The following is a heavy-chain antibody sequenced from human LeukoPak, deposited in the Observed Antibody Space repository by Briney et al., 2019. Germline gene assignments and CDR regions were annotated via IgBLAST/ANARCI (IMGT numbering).Heavy chain of an antibody. CDR2: INPKSGDT. Sequence: ASVKVSCKASGYRFTGYYIHWMRHAPGQGLEWMGWINPKSGDTYYAQKFQGRVTMTRDTSISTAYMELSRLRSDDTAVYYCVGSAAIPGWFDPWGQGTLVTVSS. V-gene: IGHV1-2*02. CDR1: GYRFTGYY. CDR3: VGSAAIPGWFDP. D-gene: IGHD2-2*01. J-gene: IGHJ5*02.